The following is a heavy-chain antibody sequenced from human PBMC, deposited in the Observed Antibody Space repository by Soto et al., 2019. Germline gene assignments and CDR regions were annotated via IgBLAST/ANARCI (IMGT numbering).Heavy chain of an antibody. J-gene: IGHJ6*02. Sequence: GESLKISCKGSGYSFTSYWIGWVRQMPGKGLEWMGIIYPGDSDTRYSPSFQGQVTISADKSISTAYLQWSSLKASDTAMYYCARRGTTPYYYYGMDVWGQGTTVNVSS. D-gene: IGHD1-26*01. CDR2: IYPGDSDT. CDR3: ARRGTTPYYYYGMDV. CDR1: GYSFTSYW. V-gene: IGHV5-51*01.